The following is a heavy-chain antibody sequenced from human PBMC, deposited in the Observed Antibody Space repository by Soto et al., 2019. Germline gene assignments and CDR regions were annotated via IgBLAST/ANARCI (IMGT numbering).Heavy chain of an antibody. Sequence: PSETLSLTCAVYGGSFSGYYWSWIRQPPGKGLEWIGEINHSGSTNYNPSLKSRVTISVDTSKNQFSLKLSSVTAADTAVYYCARGRRDFWSGYWKHYYYYMDVWGKGTTVTVSS. CDR2: INHSGST. D-gene: IGHD3-3*01. CDR1: GGSFSGYY. V-gene: IGHV4-34*01. J-gene: IGHJ6*03. CDR3: ARGRRDFWSGYWKHYYYYMDV.